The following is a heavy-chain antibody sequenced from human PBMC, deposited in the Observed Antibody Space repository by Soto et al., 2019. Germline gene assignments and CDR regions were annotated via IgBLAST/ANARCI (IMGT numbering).Heavy chain of an antibody. CDR2: IIPFLGIA. Sequence: QVQLVQSGAEVKKPGSSVKVSCKASGGTFSSYTISWVRQAPGQGLEWMGRIIPFLGIANYAQKFQGRVTITADKSTSTAYMELSSLRSEDTAVYYCARVGYSSSWLDYYYMDVWGKGTTVTVAS. CDR1: GGTFSSYT. D-gene: IGHD6-13*01. V-gene: IGHV1-69*02. CDR3: ARVGYSSSWLDYYYMDV. J-gene: IGHJ6*03.